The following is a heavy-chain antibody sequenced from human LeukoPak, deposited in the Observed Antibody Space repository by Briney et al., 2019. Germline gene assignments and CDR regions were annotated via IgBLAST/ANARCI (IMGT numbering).Heavy chain of an antibody. CDR3: AKEGHRKRRDGYNFDC. CDR2: ISYDGNNK. J-gene: IGHJ4*02. V-gene: IGHV3-30*18. D-gene: IGHD5-24*01. CDR1: GFIFSSYG. Sequence: QPGGSLRLSCAVSGFIFSSYGMHWVRQAPGKGLEWVAVISYDGNNKYYADSVKGRFTISRDNSKNTLYLQMNSLRAEDTAVYYCAKEGHRKRRDGYNFDCWGQGTLVTVSS.